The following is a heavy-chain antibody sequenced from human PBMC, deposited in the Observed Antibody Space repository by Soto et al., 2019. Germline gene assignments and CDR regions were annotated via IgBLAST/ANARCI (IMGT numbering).Heavy chain of an antibody. V-gene: IGHV3-23*01. CDR2: ISGSGGST. J-gene: IGHJ4*02. Sequence: EVQLLESGGGLVQPGGSLRLSCAASGFTFSSYTMSWVRQAPGKGLEWVSAISGSGGSTYYADSVKGRFTISRDNSKNTLYLQMNSLRAEDTAVYYCAKDEFIGGYDFWSGYSREGNDYWGQGTLVTVSS. CDR1: GFTFSSYT. CDR3: AKDEFIGGYDFWSGYSREGNDY. D-gene: IGHD3-3*01.